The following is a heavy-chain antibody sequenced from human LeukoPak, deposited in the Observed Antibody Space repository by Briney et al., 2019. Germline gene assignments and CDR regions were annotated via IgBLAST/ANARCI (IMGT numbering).Heavy chain of an antibody. J-gene: IGHJ2*01. V-gene: IGHV3-23*01. D-gene: IGHD2-2*01. CDR1: GITFSTYA. CDR2: NTGSGATT. CDR3: AKGTSSHCYWYFDL. Sequence: GGSLRLSCAATGITFSTYAMSWVRQAPGKGLEWVSANTGSGATTYYADSVKGRFTISRDNSKNTLYLQMNSLRAEDTAVYYCAKGTSSHCYWYFDLWGRGTLVTVSS.